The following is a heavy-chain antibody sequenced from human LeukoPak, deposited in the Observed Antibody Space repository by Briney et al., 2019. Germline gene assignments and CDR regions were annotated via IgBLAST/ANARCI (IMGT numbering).Heavy chain of an antibody. V-gene: IGHV4-59*01. D-gene: IGHD6-13*01. CDR3: ARVGEIAAAGRFDP. CDR1: GGSISGYY. CDR2: IYHSGFT. Sequence: SETLSLTCTVSGGSISGYYWSWLRQPPGKGLEWIGYIYHSGFTDYNPSLKSRVTISVDTSKNQFSLKLSSVTAADTAVYYCARVGEIAAAGRFDPWGQGTLVTVSS. J-gene: IGHJ5*02.